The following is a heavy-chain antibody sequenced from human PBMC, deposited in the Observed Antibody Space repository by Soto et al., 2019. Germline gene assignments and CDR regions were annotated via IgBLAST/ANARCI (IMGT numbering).Heavy chain of an antibody. D-gene: IGHD4-17*01. CDR1: GYTFTSYD. J-gene: IGHJ4*02. CDR3: ARRGYGDYFYYFDY. Sequence: ASVKVSCKASGYTFTSYDINWVRQATGQGLEWMGWMNPNSGNTGYAQKFQGRVTMTRNTSISTAYMELSSLRSEDTAVYYCARRGYGDYFYYFDYWGQGTLVTVSS. V-gene: IGHV1-8*01. CDR2: MNPNSGNT.